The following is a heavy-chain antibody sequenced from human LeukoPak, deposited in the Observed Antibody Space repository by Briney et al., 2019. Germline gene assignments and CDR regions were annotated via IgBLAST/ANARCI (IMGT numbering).Heavy chain of an antibody. Sequence: GGSLRHSCAASGFIVSSNYMSWVRQAPGKGLEWVSAIYSGGSTYYADSVKGRFTISRDISKNTLYLQMNSLRAEDTAVYYCARKVGDYWGQGTLVTVSS. J-gene: IGHJ4*02. CDR3: ARKVGDY. CDR1: GFIVSSNY. D-gene: IGHD3-10*01. CDR2: IYSGGST. V-gene: IGHV3-53*01.